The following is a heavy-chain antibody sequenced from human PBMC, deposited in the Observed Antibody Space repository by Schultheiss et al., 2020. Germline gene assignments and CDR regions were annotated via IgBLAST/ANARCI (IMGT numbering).Heavy chain of an antibody. Sequence: GGSLRLSCAASGFTFSSYGMHWVRQAPGKGLEWVAVISYDGSNKYYTDSVKGRFTISRDNSKNTLHLQMNSLRAEDTAVYYCARVTYYDSQNYFDYWGQGTLVTVSS. J-gene: IGHJ4*02. CDR2: ISYDGSNK. V-gene: IGHV3-30*03. CDR3: ARVTYYDSQNYFDY. CDR1: GFTFSSYG. D-gene: IGHD3-22*01.